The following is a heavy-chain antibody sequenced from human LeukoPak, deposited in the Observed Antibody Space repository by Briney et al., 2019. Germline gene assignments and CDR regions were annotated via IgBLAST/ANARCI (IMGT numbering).Heavy chain of an antibody. Sequence: GGSLRLSCAASGFTFSSYSMNWVRQAPGKGLEWVSYISSSSGTIYYADSVKGRFTISRDNAKNSLYLQMNSLRAEDTAVYYCARTPYKWFHWFDPWGQGTLVTVSS. J-gene: IGHJ5*02. V-gene: IGHV3-48*04. D-gene: IGHD3-22*01. CDR1: GFTFSSYS. CDR2: ISSSSGTI. CDR3: ARTPYKWFHWFDP.